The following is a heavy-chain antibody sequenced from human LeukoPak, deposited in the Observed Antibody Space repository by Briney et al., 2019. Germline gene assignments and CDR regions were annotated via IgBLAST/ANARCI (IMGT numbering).Heavy chain of an antibody. CDR1: GYTFTGYS. CDR3: ARFRGSGWYSFDL. V-gene: IGHV1-2*02. D-gene: IGHD6-19*01. J-gene: IGHJ5*02. Sequence: GASVKVSCEASGYTFTGYSMHWVRQAPGQGLEWMGWINPTSFGTKYEQKFQGRVTMTRDTSISTDYMELSDLRSDDTAVYYCARFRGSGWYSFDLWGQGTLVTVSS. CDR2: INPTSFGT.